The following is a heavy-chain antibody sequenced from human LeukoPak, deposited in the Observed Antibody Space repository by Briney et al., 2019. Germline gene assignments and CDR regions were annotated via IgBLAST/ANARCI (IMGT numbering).Heavy chain of an antibody. CDR1: GGTFSSYA. CDR3: AREIMVRGVGYYGMDV. V-gene: IGHV1-69*06. D-gene: IGHD3-10*01. Sequence: SVKVSCKASGGTFSSYAISWVRQAPGQGLEWMGGIIPIFGTANYAQKFQGRVTITADKSTSTAYMELSSLRSEDTAVYYCAREIMVRGVGYYGMDVWGQGTTVTVSS. CDR2: IIPIFGTA. J-gene: IGHJ6*02.